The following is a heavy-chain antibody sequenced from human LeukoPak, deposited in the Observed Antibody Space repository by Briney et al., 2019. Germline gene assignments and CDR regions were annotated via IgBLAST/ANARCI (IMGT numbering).Heavy chain of an antibody. CDR3: SSAKFDN. CDR1: GFPLSSYS. V-gene: IGHV3-48*01. CDR2: INIDSITV. J-gene: IGHJ4*02. Sequence: AGSLTLSCAASGFPLSSYSINCVRQAPGKGLEWVSYINIDSITVNYADSVKGRFTISRDHAKNSPYLQMSSLRAEDTAVYYVSSAKFDNWGPGTLVTVSS. D-gene: IGHD6-6*01.